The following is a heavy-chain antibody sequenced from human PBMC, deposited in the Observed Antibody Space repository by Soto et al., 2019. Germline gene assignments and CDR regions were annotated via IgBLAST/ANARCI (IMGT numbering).Heavy chain of an antibody. CDR1: GFRFRDYW. CDR3: AAYCYTMTCTHFHGYS. V-gene: IGHV3-7*03. Sequence: PGGSLGLSSAFSGFRFRDYWMSCFRQAPGKGLEWVANIKQDESDKYYVDSVKGRFTISRDNAKNALYLQMNSLRVEDTAVYYCAAYCYTMTCTHFHGYSWGQGTQVTVSS. D-gene: IGHD3-16*02. CDR2: IKQDESDK. J-gene: IGHJ5*02.